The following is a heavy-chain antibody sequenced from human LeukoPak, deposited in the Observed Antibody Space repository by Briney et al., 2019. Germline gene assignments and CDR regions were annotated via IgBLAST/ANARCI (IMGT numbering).Heavy chain of an antibody. J-gene: IGHJ6*02. CDR2: ISSSSSYI. Sequence: GGSLRLSCAASGFTFSSYSMNWVRQAPGKGLEWVSSISSSSSYIYYADSVKGRFTISRDNAKNSLYLQMNSLRAEDTAVYYCARDPLSAMTPRGYYYYYGMDVWGQGTTVTVSS. CDR3: ARDPLSAMTPRGYYYYYGMDV. V-gene: IGHV3-21*01. CDR1: GFTFSSYS. D-gene: IGHD5-18*01.